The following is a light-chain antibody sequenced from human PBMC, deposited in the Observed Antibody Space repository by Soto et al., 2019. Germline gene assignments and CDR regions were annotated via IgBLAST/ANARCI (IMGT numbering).Light chain of an antibody. CDR3: QQYSTYPWT. CDR1: QTISTL. CDR2: KAS. J-gene: IGKJ1*01. V-gene: IGKV1-5*03. Sequence: DIQMTQSPSTLSASVGDRVTITCRARQTISTLLAWYQQRPGKAPNLLLYKASRLESGVPSRLSGSGSGTEFTLTIISLQPDDFATYFCQQYSTYPWTFGQGTKVEV.